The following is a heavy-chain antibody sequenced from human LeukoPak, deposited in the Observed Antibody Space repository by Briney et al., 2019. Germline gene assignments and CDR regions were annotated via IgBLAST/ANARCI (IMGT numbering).Heavy chain of an antibody. Sequence: PSETLSLTCTVSGGSISSYYWSWIRQPPGKGLEWIGYIYYSGSTYYNPSLKSRVTISVDTSKNQFSLKLSSVTAADTAVYYCARAGGALDFDYWGQGTLVTVSS. CDR3: ARAGGALDFDY. D-gene: IGHD3-10*01. CDR2: IYYSGST. V-gene: IGHV4-30-4*01. CDR1: GGSISSYY. J-gene: IGHJ4*02.